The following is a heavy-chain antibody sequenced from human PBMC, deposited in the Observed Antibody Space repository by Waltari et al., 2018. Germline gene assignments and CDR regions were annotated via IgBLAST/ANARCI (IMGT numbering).Heavy chain of an antibody. CDR1: GRPFTDYY. CDR3: ATPAYCGGDCYFPPFDY. CDR2: VDPQDGKT. J-gene: IGHJ4*02. Sequence: EAPLVQSGAEVKQPGDTVTLSCTATGRPFTDYYLHWAHQARGKGLEWMGRVDPQDGKTIYAEKCQGTVTITADTSTDTAYMELSSLRSEDPAVYYWATPAYCGGDCYFPPFDYWGQGTLVTVSA. V-gene: IGHV1-69-2*01. D-gene: IGHD2-21*01.